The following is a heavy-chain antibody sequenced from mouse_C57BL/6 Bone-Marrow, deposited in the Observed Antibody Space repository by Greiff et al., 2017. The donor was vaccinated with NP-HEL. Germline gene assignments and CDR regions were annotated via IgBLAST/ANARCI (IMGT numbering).Heavy chain of an antibody. Sequence: QVQLQQSGAELVKPGASVKISCKASGYAFSSYWMNWVKQRPGKGLEWIGQIYPGDGDTNYNGKFKGKATLTADKSSSTAYMQLSSLTSEDSAVYCCSRSNWSHFAYWGQVTLVTVAA. J-gene: IGHJ3*01. D-gene: IGHD4-1*02. CDR3: SRSNWSHFAY. CDR2: IYPGDGDT. V-gene: IGHV1-80*01. CDR1: GYAFSSYW.